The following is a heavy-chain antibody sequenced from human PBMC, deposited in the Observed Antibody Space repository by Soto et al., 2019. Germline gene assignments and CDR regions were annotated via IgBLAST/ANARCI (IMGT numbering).Heavy chain of an antibody. D-gene: IGHD4-4*01. Sequence: GGSLRLSCAASGFTFSSYAMHWVRQAPGKGLEWVAVISYDGSNKYYADSVKGRFTISRDNSKNTLYLQMNSLRADDTAVYFCAKSRGDSWTTYFFDDPGQGARVTVSS. V-gene: IGHV3-30-3*02. CDR3: AKSRGDSWTTYFFDD. CDR2: ISYDGSNK. CDR1: GFTFSSYA. J-gene: IGHJ4*02.